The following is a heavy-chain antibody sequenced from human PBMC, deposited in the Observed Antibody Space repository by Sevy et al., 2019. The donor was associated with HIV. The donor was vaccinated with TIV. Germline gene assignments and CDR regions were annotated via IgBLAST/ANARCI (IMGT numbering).Heavy chain of an antibody. CDR1: GYTFTGYY. CDR3: ARDGYSGYDLEYYYYGMDV. Sequence: ASVKVSCKASGYTFTGYYMYWVRQAPGQGLEWMGRINPNSGGTNYAQKFQGRVTMTRDTSISTAYMELSRLRSDDTAVYYCARDGYSGYDLEYYYYGMDVWGQGTTVTVSS. CDR2: INPNSGGT. J-gene: IGHJ6*02. D-gene: IGHD5-12*01. V-gene: IGHV1-2*06.